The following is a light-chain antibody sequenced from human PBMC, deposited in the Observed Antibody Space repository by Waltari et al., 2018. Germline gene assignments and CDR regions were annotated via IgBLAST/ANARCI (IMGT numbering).Light chain of an antibody. CDR3: QQRANWPPLT. J-gene: IGKJ4*01. CDR2: DAS. CDR1: QSITNY. Sequence: EIVLTQSPVTLSLSPGERATLSCRASQSITNYLAWYQPKPGQAPRLLIYDASKRAPGIPARFSGSGAGTDFTLTISSLEPEDFAVYYCQQRANWPPLTFGGGTKVEIK. V-gene: IGKV3-11*01.